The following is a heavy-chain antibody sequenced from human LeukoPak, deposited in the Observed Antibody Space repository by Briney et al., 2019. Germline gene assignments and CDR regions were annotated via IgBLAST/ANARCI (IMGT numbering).Heavy chain of an antibody. D-gene: IGHD3-3*01. Sequence: PGGSLRLSCAASGFTFSSYAMSWVRQAPGKGLEWVSAISGSGGSTYYADSVKGRFTISRDNSKNTLYLQMNSLRAEDTAVYYCAKDLPHDFSSGYYTFDYWGQGTLVTVSS. J-gene: IGHJ4*02. CDR2: ISGSGGST. V-gene: IGHV3-23*01. CDR1: GFTFSSYA. CDR3: AKDLPHDFSSGYYTFDY.